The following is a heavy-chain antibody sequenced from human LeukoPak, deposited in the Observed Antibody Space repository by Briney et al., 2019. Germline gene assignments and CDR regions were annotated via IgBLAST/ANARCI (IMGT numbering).Heavy chain of an antibody. CDR3: ARDARGYSYGHDY. CDR1: GGTFSSYA. Sequence: SVKVSCKASGGTFSSYAISWVRQAPGQGLEWMGGIIPIFGTANYAQKFQGRVTTTADKSTSTAYMELSSLRSEDTAVYYCARDARGYSYGHDYWGQGTLVTVSS. J-gene: IGHJ4*02. CDR2: IIPIFGTA. V-gene: IGHV1-69*06. D-gene: IGHD5-18*01.